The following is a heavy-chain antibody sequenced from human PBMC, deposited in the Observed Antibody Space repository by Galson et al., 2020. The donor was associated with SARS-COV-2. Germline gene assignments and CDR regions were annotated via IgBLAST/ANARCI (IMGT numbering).Heavy chain of an antibody. CDR1: GGSVSSSSCF. CDR2: IYYSGNT. V-gene: IGHV4-39*07. CDR3: VRAHYSGYVGFADS. D-gene: IGHD5-12*01. J-gene: IGHJ4*02. Sequence: SETLSLTCSVSGGSVSSSSCFWGWIRQPPGKGLEWIGSIYYSGNTYYNPSLKSRVAISLDTSKNHFSLKLSSVTAADTAVYYCVRAHYSGYVGFADSWGQGTLVTVSS.